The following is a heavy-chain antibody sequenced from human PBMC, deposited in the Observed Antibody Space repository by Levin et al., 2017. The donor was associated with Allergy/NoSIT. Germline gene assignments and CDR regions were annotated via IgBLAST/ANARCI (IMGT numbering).Heavy chain of an antibody. J-gene: IGHJ4*02. CDR3: ARETGMGSSGWGGLDY. V-gene: IGHV3-13*04. CDR1: GFTFSRYD. D-gene: IGHD6-25*01. Sequence: LGESLKISCAASGFTFSRYDMHWVRQLTGKGLEWVSAIGIAGDTYYPGSVKGRFTISRDDAKNFLYLQMNNLRAGDTAVYYCARETGMGSSGWGGLDYWGQGILVTVSS. CDR2: IGIAGDT.